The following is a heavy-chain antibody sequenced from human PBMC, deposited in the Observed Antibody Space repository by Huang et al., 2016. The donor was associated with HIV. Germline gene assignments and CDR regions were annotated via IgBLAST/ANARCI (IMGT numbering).Heavy chain of an antibody. CDR3: SRQDEKGYCAGDCSNHYYFGLDV. CDR2: IYYRGVP. V-gene: IGHV4-39*01. CDR1: GVSISNSRDY. D-gene: IGHD2-21*02. Sequence: QLQLQESGPGLVKPSETLSLTCTVSGVSISNSRDYWGWIRQPPGKGLEYIGSIYYRGVPYYSPARKSRITMSIDSAKNQFSLKLNAVTAADTAVYYCSRQDEKGYCAGDCSNHYYFGLDVWGHGTTVTVS. J-gene: IGHJ6*02.